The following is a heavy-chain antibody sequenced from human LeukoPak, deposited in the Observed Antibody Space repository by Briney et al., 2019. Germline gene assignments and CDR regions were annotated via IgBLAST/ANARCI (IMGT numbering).Heavy chain of an antibody. D-gene: IGHD3-10*01. Sequence: GGSLRLSCAASGFTVSSNYMSWFRQAPGKGPEWVSVIYSGGSIYYADSVKGRFTICRDSSKNTLYLQMDSLRAEDTAVYYCARSFYYGSGSLLYYYYMDLWGKGTPVTVSS. CDR3: ARSFYYGSGSLLYYYYMDL. CDR2: IYSGGSI. V-gene: IGHV3-53*01. J-gene: IGHJ6*03. CDR1: GFTVSSNY.